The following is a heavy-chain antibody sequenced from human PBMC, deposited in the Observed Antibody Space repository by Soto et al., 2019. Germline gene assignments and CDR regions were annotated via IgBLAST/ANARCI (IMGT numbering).Heavy chain of an antibody. CDR2: INHSGST. J-gene: IGHJ6*02. CDR3: ARGHYSGPYYYGMDV. Sequence: SETLSLTCAVHGGSFSGYYWSWIRQPPGKGLEWIGEINHSGSTNYNPSLKSRVTISVDTSKNQFSLKLSSVTAADTAVYYCARGHYSGPYYYGMDVWGQGTTVTVSS. D-gene: IGHD1-26*01. CDR1: GGSFSGYY. V-gene: IGHV4-34*01.